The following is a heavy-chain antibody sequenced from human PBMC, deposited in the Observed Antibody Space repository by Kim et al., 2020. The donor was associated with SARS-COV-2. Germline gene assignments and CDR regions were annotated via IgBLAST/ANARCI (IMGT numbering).Heavy chain of an antibody. V-gene: IGHV3-7*01. CDR3: ARDLAEYYYDSSGLNVFDY. CDR1: GFTFSNYW. D-gene: IGHD3-22*01. CDR2: IKQDGSEK. J-gene: IGHJ4*03. Sequence: GGSLRLSCAASGFTFSNYWMSWVRQAPGKGLEWVSNIKQDGSEKYYADSVKGRFTISRDNAKNSLYLQMNSLRAEDTAVYYCARDLAEYYYDSSGLNVFDYWGQGTLGTVSS.